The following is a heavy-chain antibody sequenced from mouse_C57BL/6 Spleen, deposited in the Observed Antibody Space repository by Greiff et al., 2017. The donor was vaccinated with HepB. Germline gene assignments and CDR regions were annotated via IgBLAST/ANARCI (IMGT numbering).Heavy chain of an antibody. J-gene: IGHJ1*03. V-gene: IGHV7-3*01. D-gene: IGHD1-1*01. CDR1: GFTFTDYY. Sequence: EVKLMESGGGLVRPGGSLSLSCAASGFTFTDYYMSWVRQPPGKALEWLGFIRNKANGYTTEYSASVKGRFTISRDNSQSILYLQMNALRAEDSATYYCARSITTVVADWYFDVWGTGTTVTVSS. CDR2: IRNKANGYTT. CDR3: ARSITTVVADWYFDV.